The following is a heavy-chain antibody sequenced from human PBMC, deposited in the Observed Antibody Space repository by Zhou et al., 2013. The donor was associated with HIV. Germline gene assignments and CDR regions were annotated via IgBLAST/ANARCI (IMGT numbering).Heavy chain of an antibody. D-gene: IGHD3-22*01. Sequence: QVQLVQSGAEVRRPGASVKVSCKASGYTFINHGITWVRQVPGQGLEWMGSISSYNGKTNYAEKFQGRVTMTTNTDINVAYMELTRLKSDDTAMYYCTRDLDESRGPYYVRSFHMWGQGTMVTVSS. CDR2: ISSYNGKT. J-gene: IGHJ3*02. CDR1: GYTFINHG. CDR3: TRDLDESRGPYYVRSFHM. V-gene: IGHV1-18*04.